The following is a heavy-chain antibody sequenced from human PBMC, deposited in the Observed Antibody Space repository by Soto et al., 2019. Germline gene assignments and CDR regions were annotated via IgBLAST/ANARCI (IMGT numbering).Heavy chain of an antibody. CDR3: ARDNITGLFGY. J-gene: IGHJ4*02. D-gene: IGHD2-8*02. Sequence: SETLSLTCTVSGGSISSGGYYWSWIRQHPGTGLEWIGHISYSGSTNYNTSLKSRVTISVDTSKNQFSLKLTSVTAADTAVYYCARDNITGLFGYWGQGTLVTVSS. CDR2: ISYSGST. CDR1: GGSISSGGYY. V-gene: IGHV4-31*03.